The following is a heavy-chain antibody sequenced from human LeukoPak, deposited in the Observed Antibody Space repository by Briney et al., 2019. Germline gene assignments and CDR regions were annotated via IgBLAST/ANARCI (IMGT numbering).Heavy chain of an antibody. CDR2: ISGRGRST. Sequence: GGSLRLSCAVSGFSFSDYVMSWVRQAPGQGLEWVSNISGRGRSTYSADSVKGRFTSSRDNAKNTLYLQMNNLKAEDTAIYYCAKRIEGRADDVFDIWGQGTMVTVSS. J-gene: IGHJ3*02. CDR3: AKRIEGRADDVFDI. CDR1: GFSFSDYV. V-gene: IGHV3-23*01.